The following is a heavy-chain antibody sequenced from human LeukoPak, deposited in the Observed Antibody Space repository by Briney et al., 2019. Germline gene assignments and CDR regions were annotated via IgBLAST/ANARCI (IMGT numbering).Heavy chain of an antibody. CDR3: ARDEIAVAAKGAFDI. J-gene: IGHJ3*02. Sequence: SETLSLTCAVYGGSFSGYYWSWIRQPPGKGLEWIGEINHSGSTNYNPSLKSRVTISVDKSKNQFSLKLSSVTAADTAVYYCARDEIAVAAKGAFDIWGQGTMVTVSS. CDR2: INHSGST. V-gene: IGHV4-34*01. CDR1: GGSFSGYY. D-gene: IGHD6-19*01.